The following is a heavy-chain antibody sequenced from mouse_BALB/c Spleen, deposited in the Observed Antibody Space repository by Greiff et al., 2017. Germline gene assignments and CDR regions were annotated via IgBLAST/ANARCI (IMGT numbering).Heavy chain of an antibody. CDR2: ISSGSSTI. CDR1: GFTFSSFG. D-gene: IGHD3-3*01. Sequence: EVKLQESGGGLVQPGGSRKLSCAASGFTFSSFGMHWVRQAPEKGLEWVAYISSGSSTIYYADTVKGRFTISRDNPKNTLFLQMTSLRSEDTAMYYCAREGDYYAMDYWGQGTSVTVSS. V-gene: IGHV5-17*02. CDR3: AREGDYYAMDY. J-gene: IGHJ4*01.